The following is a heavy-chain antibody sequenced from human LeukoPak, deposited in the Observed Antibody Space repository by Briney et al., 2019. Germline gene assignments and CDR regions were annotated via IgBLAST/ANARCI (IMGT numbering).Heavy chain of an antibody. Sequence: ASVKVSCKASGYTFTGYYMHWVRQAPGQGLEWMGWINPNSGGTNYAQKFQGRVTMTRDTSIGTAYMELSRLRSDDTAVYYCASLSIPYYYYYMDVWGKGTTVTVPS. CDR1: GYTFTGYY. CDR2: INPNSGGT. D-gene: IGHD6-6*01. J-gene: IGHJ6*03. V-gene: IGHV1-2*02. CDR3: ASLSIPYYYYYMDV.